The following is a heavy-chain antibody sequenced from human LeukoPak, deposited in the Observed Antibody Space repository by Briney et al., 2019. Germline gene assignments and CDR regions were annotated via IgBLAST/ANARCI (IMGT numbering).Heavy chain of an antibody. V-gene: IGHV1-18*01. CDR2: ISAYKGNT. J-gene: IGHJ5*02. CDR3: ARITYDFWSGYYMPDDP. D-gene: IGHD3-3*01. CDR1: GGTFSSYA. Sequence: ASVKVSCKASGGTFSSYAISWVRQAPGQGLEWMGWISAYKGNTNYAQKLRGRVTMTTDTSTSTAYMELRSLRSDDTAVYYCARITYDFWSGYYMPDDPWGQGTLVTVSS.